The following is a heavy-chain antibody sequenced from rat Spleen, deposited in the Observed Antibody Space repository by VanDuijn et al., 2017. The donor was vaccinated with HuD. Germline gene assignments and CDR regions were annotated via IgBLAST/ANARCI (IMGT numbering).Heavy chain of an antibody. J-gene: IGHJ3*01. Sequence: EVQLVESGGGLVQPGRSMKLSCAASGFTFSNYYMAWVRQAPTKGLECVAYISTGGGITYYRDSVKGRFTISRDNAKNTQYLQMDSLRSEDTATYFCTRLGGLRNWFAYWGQGTLVTVSS. CDR3: TRLGGLRNWFAY. CDR2: ISTGGGIT. CDR1: GFTFSNYY. V-gene: IGHV5-25*01. D-gene: IGHD4-3*01.